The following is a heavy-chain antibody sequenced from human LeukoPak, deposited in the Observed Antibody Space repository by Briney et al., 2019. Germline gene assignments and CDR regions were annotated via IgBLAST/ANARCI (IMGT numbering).Heavy chain of an antibody. D-gene: IGHD5-12*01. CDR3: AREGYSAYGLDY. J-gene: IGHJ4*02. Sequence: PGGSLRLSCVASGFIFSSYNINWVRQAPGKGLEWVSSISSSSTYISYADSVKGRFTISRDNAKNSLDLQMDSLRVEDTAVYYCAREGYSAYGLDYWGQGTLVTVPS. V-gene: IGHV3-21*01. CDR1: GFIFSSYN. CDR2: ISSSSTYI.